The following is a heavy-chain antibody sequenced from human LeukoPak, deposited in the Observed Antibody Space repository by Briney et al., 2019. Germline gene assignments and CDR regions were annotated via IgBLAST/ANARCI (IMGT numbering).Heavy chain of an antibody. CDR2: IIPIFGAA. CDR3: ARGFYYDSSGYNYGGFDI. J-gene: IGHJ3*02. Sequence: SVKVSCKASGGTFSSYAISWVRQAPGQGLEWMGRIIPIFGAANYAQRFQGRVSITTDESTSTAYMELSSLRSEDATVYYCARGFYYDSSGYNYGGFDIWGQGTMVTVSS. CDR1: GGTFSSYA. V-gene: IGHV1-69*05. D-gene: IGHD3-22*01.